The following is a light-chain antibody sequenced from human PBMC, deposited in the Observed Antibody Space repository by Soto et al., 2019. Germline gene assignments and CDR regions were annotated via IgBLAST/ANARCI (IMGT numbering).Light chain of an antibody. CDR2: WAS. J-gene: IGKJ3*01. CDR1: QSVLYTSNNKNH. V-gene: IGKV4-1*01. Sequence: DIVMTQSPDSLAVSLGERATINCKSSQSVLYTSNNKNHLAWYQQKPGQPPKLLISWASTRESGVPDRFSGSGSGTDFTLTISSLEAEDVAVYYCHQFYSIPITFGPGTKVDIK. CDR3: HQFYSIPIT.